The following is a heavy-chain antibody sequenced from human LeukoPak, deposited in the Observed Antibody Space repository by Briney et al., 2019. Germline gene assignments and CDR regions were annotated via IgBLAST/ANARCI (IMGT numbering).Heavy chain of an antibody. CDR3: ASIGYCSGGSCYGTGAFDY. V-gene: IGHV3-11*01. Sequence: PGGSLRLSCAASGFTFSDYYMSWIRQAPGKGLEWVSYISSSGSTIYYAESVKGRFTISRDNAKNSLYLQMNSLRAEDTAVYYCASIGYCSGGSCYGTGAFDYWGQGTLVIVSS. CDR2: ISSSGSTI. J-gene: IGHJ4*02. CDR1: GFTFSDYY. D-gene: IGHD2-15*01.